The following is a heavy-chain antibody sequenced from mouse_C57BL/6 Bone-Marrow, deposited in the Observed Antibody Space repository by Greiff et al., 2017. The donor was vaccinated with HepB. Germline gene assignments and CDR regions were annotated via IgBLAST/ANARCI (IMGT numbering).Heavy chain of an antibody. D-gene: IGHD2-4*01. V-gene: IGHV1-63*01. CDR3: ARGPSYDYDVKAYAMDY. CDR2: IYPGGGYT. Sequence: QVQLQQSGAELVRPGTSVKMSCKASGYTFTNYWIGWAKQRPGHGLEWIGDIYPGGGYTNYNEKFKGKATLTADKSSSTAYMQFSSLTSEDSAIYYCARGPSYDYDVKAYAMDYWGQGTSVTVSS. J-gene: IGHJ4*01. CDR1: GYTFTNYW.